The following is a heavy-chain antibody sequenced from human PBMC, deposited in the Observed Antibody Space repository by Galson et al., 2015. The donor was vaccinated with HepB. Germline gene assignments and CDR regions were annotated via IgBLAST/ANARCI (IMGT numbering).Heavy chain of an antibody. D-gene: IGHD2-21*02. J-gene: IGHJ4*02. CDR2: INPSADST. CDR1: GHTFTSYY. CDR3: ARGRLAYCGGDCYSFDY. V-gene: IGHV1-46*01. Sequence: VKVSCKASGHTFTSYYMHWVRQAPGQGPEWMGIINPSADSTSYAQKFQGRVTMTRDTSTSTVYMELSSLRSEDTAVYYCARGRLAYCGGDCYSFDYWGQGTLVTVSS.